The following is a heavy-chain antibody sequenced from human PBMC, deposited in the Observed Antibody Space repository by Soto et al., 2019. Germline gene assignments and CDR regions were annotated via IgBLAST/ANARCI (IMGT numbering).Heavy chain of an antibody. V-gene: IGHV1-18*01. CDR3: ARGGNFALLGYSFAFDF. CDR2: ISAYNGNT. Sequence: ASVKVSCKASGYTFTSYGISWVRQAPGQGLEWMGWISAYNGNTNYAQKLQGRVTMTTDTSTSTAYMELRSLRSDDTAVYCCARGGNFALLGYSFAFDFWGQGTLVTVSS. J-gene: IGHJ4*02. D-gene: IGHD5-18*01. CDR1: GYTFTSYG.